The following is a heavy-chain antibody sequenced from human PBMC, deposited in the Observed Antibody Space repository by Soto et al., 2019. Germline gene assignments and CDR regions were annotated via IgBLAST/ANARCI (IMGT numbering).Heavy chain of an antibody. CDR2: IFYSGST. CDR1: GGSISTSRSY. D-gene: IGHD2-21*01. CDR3: ARQPTTGDTDLWFDP. Sequence: SETLSLTCNVSGGSISTSRSYWAWIRQPPGKGLEWLANIFYSGSTYYNPSLASRVTVSVDTSKNEFSLKLRSVTAADTAIYYCARQPTTGDTDLWFDPWGQGTLVTVSS. V-gene: IGHV4-39*01. J-gene: IGHJ5*02.